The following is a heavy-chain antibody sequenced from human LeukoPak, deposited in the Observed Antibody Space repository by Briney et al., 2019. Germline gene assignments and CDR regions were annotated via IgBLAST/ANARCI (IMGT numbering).Heavy chain of an antibody. CDR1: GFTFSSYS. D-gene: IGHD3-3*01. CDR3: ARGWFADFGVVIYRLGVDV. CDR2: ISSSSYI. Sequence: GGSLRLSCAASGFTFSSYSMNWVRQAPGKGLEWVSSISSSSYIYYADSVKGRFTISRDNAKNSLYLQMNSLRAEDTAVYYCARGWFADFGVVIYRLGVDVWGQGTTVTVSS. V-gene: IGHV3-21*01. J-gene: IGHJ6*02.